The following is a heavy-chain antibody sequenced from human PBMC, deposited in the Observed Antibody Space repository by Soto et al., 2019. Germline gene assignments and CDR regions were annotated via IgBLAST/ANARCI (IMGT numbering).Heavy chain of an antibody. V-gene: IGHV3-66*01. CDR2: IYSGGST. CDR3: ARDPTYEAHDTSGIGDY. CDR1: GFTVSSNY. J-gene: IGHJ4*02. D-gene: IGHD3-22*01. Sequence: GGSLRLSCAASGFTVSSNYMSWVRQAPGKGLEWVSVIYSGGSTYYADSVKGRFTISRDNSKNTVYLQMDSLRAEDTAVYYCARDPTYEAHDTSGIGDYWGQGTLVTVSS.